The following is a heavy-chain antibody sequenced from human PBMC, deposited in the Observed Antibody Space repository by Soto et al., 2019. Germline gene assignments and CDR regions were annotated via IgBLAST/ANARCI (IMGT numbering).Heavy chain of an antibody. CDR2: IIPIFGTA. CDR1: GGTFSSYA. CDR3: ARAGPYGRGVRCGTVDY. J-gene: IGHJ4*02. D-gene: IGHD2-21*01. Sequence: QVQLVQSGAEVKKPGSSVKVSCKASGGTFSSYAISWVRQAPGQGLEWMGGIIPIFGTANYAQKFQGRVTITADESTSTAYMELSSQGSEDTAVYYCARAGPYGRGVRCGTVDYGGQGILVVVSP. V-gene: IGHV1-69*01.